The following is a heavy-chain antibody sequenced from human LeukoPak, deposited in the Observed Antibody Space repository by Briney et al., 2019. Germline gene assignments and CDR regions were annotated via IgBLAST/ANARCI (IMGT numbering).Heavy chain of an antibody. V-gene: IGHV4-4*07. Sequence: SETLSLTCTVSGGSIRSFYWSWIRQSAGKGLEWVGRIYSHGNANYDPSLNSRVTMSLDTSKNQFSLKLTSVTAADTAVYYCARFRMTASATAAFDLWGQGTLVTVSS. CDR3: ARFRMTASATAAFDL. CDR1: GGSIRSFY. CDR2: IYSHGNA. D-gene: IGHD6-13*01. J-gene: IGHJ3*01.